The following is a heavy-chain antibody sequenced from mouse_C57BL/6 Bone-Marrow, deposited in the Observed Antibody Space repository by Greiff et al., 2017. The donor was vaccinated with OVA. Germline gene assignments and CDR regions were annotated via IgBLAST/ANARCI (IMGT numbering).Heavy chain of an antibody. CDR3: TTTTKVDY. V-gene: IGHV14-4*01. CDR1: GFNITDDY. Sequence: EVQLQQSGAELVRPGASVKLSCTASGFNITDDYMHWVKQRPEQGLEWIGWIDPENGDTEYASKFQGTATITADTSSNTAYLQSSSLTSEDTAVYYCTTTTKVDYWGQGTTLTVSS. D-gene: IGHD1-1*01. J-gene: IGHJ2*01. CDR2: IDPENGDT.